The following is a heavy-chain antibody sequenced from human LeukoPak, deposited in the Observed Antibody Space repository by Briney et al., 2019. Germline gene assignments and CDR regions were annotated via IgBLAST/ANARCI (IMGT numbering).Heavy chain of an antibody. V-gene: IGHV3-23*01. Sequence: GGSLRLSCAASGFIFSNYAMSWVRQAPGKGLEWVSGISASGGNPYYADSVKGRFTISRDNSENTLNLQMNSLRAEDTAVYYCAKARAGDITAAFNYWGQGIPVTVSS. D-gene: IGHD6-13*01. CDR2: ISASGGNP. CDR1: GFIFSNYA. J-gene: IGHJ4*02. CDR3: AKARAGDITAAFNY.